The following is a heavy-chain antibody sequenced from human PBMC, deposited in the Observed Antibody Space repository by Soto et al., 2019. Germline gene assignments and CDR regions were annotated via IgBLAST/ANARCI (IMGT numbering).Heavy chain of an antibody. CDR2: IYRSGST. J-gene: IGHJ4*02. CDR3: ASRPSKGVVAATPY. D-gene: IGHD2-15*01. CDR1: GGSISSSNW. Sequence: SSETLSLTCAVSGGSISSSNWWSWVRQPPGKGLEWIGEIYRSGSTNYNPSLKSRVTISVDKSKNQFSLKLSSVTAADTAVYYCASRPSKGVVAATPYWGQGTLVTVSS. V-gene: IGHV4-4*02.